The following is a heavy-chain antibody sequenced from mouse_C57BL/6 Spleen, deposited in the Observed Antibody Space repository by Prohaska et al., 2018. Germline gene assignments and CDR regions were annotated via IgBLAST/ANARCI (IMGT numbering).Heavy chain of an antibody. J-gene: IGHJ1*03. D-gene: IGHD2-1*01. CDR1: GFTFSGFW. V-gene: IGHV11-2*01. Sequence: EVQLLETGGGLVQPGGSRGLSCEGSGFTFSGFWMSWVRQTPGKTLEWIGDINSAGSAINYSTSIKDRFTIFRDNDKSTLYLQMSNVRSEDTATYFCMRYGNYWYFDVWGTGTTVTVSS. CDR2: INSAGSAI. CDR3: MRYGNYWYFDV.